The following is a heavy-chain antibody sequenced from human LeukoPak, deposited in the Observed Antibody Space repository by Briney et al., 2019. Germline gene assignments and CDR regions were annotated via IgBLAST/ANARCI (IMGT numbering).Heavy chain of an antibody. V-gene: IGHV1-46*01. CDR2: INPSGGST. D-gene: IGHD3-9*01. CDR3: ARDRGAYYDILTGLGRIDWFDP. CDR1: GYTFTSYY. J-gene: IGHJ5*02. Sequence: ASVKVSCKASGYTFTSYYMHWVRQAPGQGLEWMGIINPSGGSTSYDQKFQGRVTMTRDMSTSTVYMELSSLRSEDTAVYYCARDRGAYYDILTGLGRIDWFDPWGQGTLVTVSS.